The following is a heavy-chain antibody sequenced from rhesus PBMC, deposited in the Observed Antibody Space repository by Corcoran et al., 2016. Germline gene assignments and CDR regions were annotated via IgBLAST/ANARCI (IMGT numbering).Heavy chain of an antibody. CDR1: GVSIRSGYYY. CDR2: IIYSGST. D-gene: IGHD3-3*01. CDR3: ASGNFWSGYYWDY. V-gene: IGHV4-122*02. J-gene: IGHJ4*01. Sequence: QVQLQESGPGLVKPSETLSLTCAVSGVSIRSGYYYWSWIRQPPGKGLEWSGDIIYSGSTSYNPSLKSRVTISRDTSKNQFSLKLSSVTAADTAVYYCASGNFWSGYYWDYWGQGVLVTVSS.